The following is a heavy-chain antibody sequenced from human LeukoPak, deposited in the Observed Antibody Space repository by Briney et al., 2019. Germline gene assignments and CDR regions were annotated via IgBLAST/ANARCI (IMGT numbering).Heavy chain of an antibody. CDR2: IYYSGST. D-gene: IGHD4-23*01. CDR1: GGSISSGGYY. Sequence: PSQPLSLTCTVSGGSISSGGYYCSWIRQHPGKGLEWIGYIYYSGSTYYNPSLKSRVTISVDTSKNQFSLKLSSVTAADTAVYYCAREGASAVGAFDIWGQGTMVTVSS. J-gene: IGHJ3*02. CDR3: AREGASAVGAFDI. V-gene: IGHV4-31*03.